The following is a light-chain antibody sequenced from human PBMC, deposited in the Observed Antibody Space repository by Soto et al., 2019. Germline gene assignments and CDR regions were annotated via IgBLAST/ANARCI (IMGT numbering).Light chain of an antibody. CDR1: SSDVGTYNL. V-gene: IGLV2-23*02. Sequence: QSVLTQPASVSGSPGQSITISCTGSSSDVGTYNLVSWYQHHPGKAPKLMISEVIKRPSGVSNRFSGSKSGNTASLTISGLQAEDEADYYFCSYAGSSIFVFGGGTKVTVL. CDR3: CSYAGSSIFV. J-gene: IGLJ2*01. CDR2: EVI.